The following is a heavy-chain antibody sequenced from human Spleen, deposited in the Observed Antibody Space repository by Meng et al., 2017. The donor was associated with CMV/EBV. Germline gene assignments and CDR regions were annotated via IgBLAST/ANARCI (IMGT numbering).Heavy chain of an antibody. Sequence: ASVKVSCKTSGNTFTGYYMHWVRQAPGQGLEWMGWINPNSGGTKSAQKFQGRVTMTRDTSISTAYMELRSLRSDDTAVYYCAGGPMVLTRGAVDYGMDVWGQGTTVTVSS. CDR2: INPNSGGT. CDR1: GNTFTGYY. D-gene: IGHD4/OR15-4a*01. CDR3: AGGPMVLTRGAVDYGMDV. J-gene: IGHJ6*02. V-gene: IGHV1-2*02.